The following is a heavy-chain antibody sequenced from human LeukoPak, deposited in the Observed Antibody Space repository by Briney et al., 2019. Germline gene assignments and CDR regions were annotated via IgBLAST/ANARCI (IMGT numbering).Heavy chain of an antibody. Sequence: PGGSLRLSCAASGFNFNNYGMHRVRQAPGKGLEWVTFIPSDGNNQYYADSVKGRFTISRDNSRNTLYLQMNGLRVEDTAVYYCVKDTGRGDFWGQGTLVTVSS. J-gene: IGHJ4*02. D-gene: IGHD3-10*01. CDR3: VKDTGRGDF. CDR2: IPSDGNNQ. V-gene: IGHV3-30*02. CDR1: GFNFNNYG.